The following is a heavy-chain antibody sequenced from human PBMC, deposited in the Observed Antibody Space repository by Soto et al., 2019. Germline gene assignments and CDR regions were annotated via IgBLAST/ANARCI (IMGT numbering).Heavy chain of an antibody. Sequence: PWWSLRLSCSASVFTFDDYAMHWLRQAPGKGLEWVSGISWNSGSIGYADSAKGRFTISRDNAKNSLYLQMNSLRAEDTALYYCAKDTAQWLANWFDPWGQGTLVTVSS. J-gene: IGHJ5*02. CDR3: AKDTAQWLANWFDP. D-gene: IGHD6-19*01. CDR2: ISWNSGSI. V-gene: IGHV3-9*01. CDR1: VFTFDDYA.